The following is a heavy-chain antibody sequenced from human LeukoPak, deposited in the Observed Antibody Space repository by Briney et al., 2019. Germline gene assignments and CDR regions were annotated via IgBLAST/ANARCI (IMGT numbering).Heavy chain of an antibody. J-gene: IGHJ3*02. Sequence: WETLSLTCTVSGGSISSSSYYWGWIRQPPGKGLEWIGSIYYSGSTYYNPSLKSRVTISVGTSKNQFSLKLSSVTAADTAVYYCARLACSSTSCWGYDAFDIWGQGTMVTVSS. D-gene: IGHD2-2*01. CDR3: ARLACSSTSCWGYDAFDI. CDR2: IYYSGST. V-gene: IGHV4-39*01. CDR1: GGSISSSSYY.